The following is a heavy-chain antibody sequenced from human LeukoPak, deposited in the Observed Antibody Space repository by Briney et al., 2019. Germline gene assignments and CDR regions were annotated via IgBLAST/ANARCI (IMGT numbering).Heavy chain of an antibody. D-gene: IGHD3-3*01. Sequence: GGSLRLSCAASGFTFSSYWMSWVRQAPGKGLEWVANIKQDGSEKYYVDSVKGRFTISRDNAKNSLYLQMNSLRAEDTAVYYCAREGSRSYYDFWSGYSYYYYGMDVWGQGTTVTVSS. CDR2: IKQDGSEK. CDR1: GFTFSSYW. J-gene: IGHJ6*02. CDR3: AREGSRSYYDFWSGYSYYYYGMDV. V-gene: IGHV3-7*03.